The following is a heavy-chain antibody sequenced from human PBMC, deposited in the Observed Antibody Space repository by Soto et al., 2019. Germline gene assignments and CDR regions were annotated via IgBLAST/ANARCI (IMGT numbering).Heavy chain of an antibody. D-gene: IGHD6-19*01. J-gene: IGHJ4*02. CDR1: GFSSSPFW. CDR2: IKQDGSEE. V-gene: IGHV3-7*04. CDR3: TGGSGWLQTD. Sequence: EVQLVESGGGLVQPGGSLRLSCADSGFSSSPFWMTWVRQAPGKGLEWVALIKQDGSEELYVDSVKGRFTISRDNAKNSVYLQMDSLRVEGTAVYYCTGGSGWLQTDGGQGTLVTVSS.